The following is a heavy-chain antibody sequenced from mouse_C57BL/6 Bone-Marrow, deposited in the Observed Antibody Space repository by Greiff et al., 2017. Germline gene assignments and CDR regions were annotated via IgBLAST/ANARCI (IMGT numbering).Heavy chain of an antibody. CDR1: GYTFTSYW. J-gene: IGHJ2*01. D-gene: IGHD4-1*01. V-gene: IGHV1-55*01. CDR3: ARSGPLGRSFDY. CDR2: IYPTSGRT. Sequence: GAELVKPGASVKMSCKASGYTFTSYWITWVKQRPGQGLEWIGDIYPTSGRTNYNEKFKSKAILTVDTSSNTAYMQLSSLTSEDSAVFYCARSGPLGRSFDYWGQGTTLTVTS.